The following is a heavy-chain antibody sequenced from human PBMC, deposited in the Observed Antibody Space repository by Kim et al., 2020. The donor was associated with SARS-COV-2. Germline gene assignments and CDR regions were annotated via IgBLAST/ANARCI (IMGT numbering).Heavy chain of an antibody. Sequence: SETLSPTCAVYGGSFSGYYWSWIRQPPGKGLEWIGEINHSGSTNYNPSLKSRVTISVDTSKNQFSLKLSSVTAADTAVYYCRVSSGWYVVDYWGQGTLVT. CDR2: INHSGST. V-gene: IGHV4-34*01. D-gene: IGHD6-19*01. CDR3: RVSSGWYVVDY. CDR1: GGSFSGYY. J-gene: IGHJ4*02.